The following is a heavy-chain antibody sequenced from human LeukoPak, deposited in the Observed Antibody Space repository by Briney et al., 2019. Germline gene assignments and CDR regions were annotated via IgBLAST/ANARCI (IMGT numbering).Heavy chain of an antibody. D-gene: IGHD2-2*02. Sequence: SVKVSCKASGGTFSSYAISWVRQAPGQGLEWMGRIIPIFGIANYAQKFQGRVTITADKSTSTAYMELSSLRSEDTAVYYCARDRDCSSTSCYTRYIQEGADYYYYSMDVWGQGTTVTVSS. CDR2: IIPIFGIA. CDR1: GGTFSSYA. V-gene: IGHV1-69*04. J-gene: IGHJ6*02. CDR3: ARDRDCSSTSCYTRYIQEGADYYYYSMDV.